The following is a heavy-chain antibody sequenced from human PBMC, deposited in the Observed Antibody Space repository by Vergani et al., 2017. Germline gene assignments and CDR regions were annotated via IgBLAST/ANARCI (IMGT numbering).Heavy chain of an antibody. Sequence: EVQLVESGGGLVKRGGSLRLSCSASGFSFNSYWMHWVRQVPGKGLLWVSRIKSDGSITAYADSVKGRFTISRDNAQNTLYLQMNSLRVEDTGVYYCARDRYYLGSGSYPYFYYYGLDVWGQGTAVTVSS. CDR1: GFSFNSYW. CDR3: ARDRYYLGSGSYPYFYYYGLDV. V-gene: IGHV3-74*03. CDR2: IKSDGSIT. D-gene: IGHD3-10*01. J-gene: IGHJ6*02.